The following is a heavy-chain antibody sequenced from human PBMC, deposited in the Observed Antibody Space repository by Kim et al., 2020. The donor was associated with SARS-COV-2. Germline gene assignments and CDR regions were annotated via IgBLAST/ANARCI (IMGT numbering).Heavy chain of an antibody. Sequence: GGSLRLSCAASGFTFNTYSMNWVRQAPGKGLEWVSYISSDSYTIYYADSVKGRFTIARDNAKNSLYLQMNSLRDEDTAVYYCARGPGYSSSRGDGFDIWGQGTMVTVSS. CDR3: ARGPGYSSSRGDGFDI. CDR2: ISSDSYTI. D-gene: IGHD6-13*01. V-gene: IGHV3-48*02. CDR1: GFTFNTYS. J-gene: IGHJ3*02.